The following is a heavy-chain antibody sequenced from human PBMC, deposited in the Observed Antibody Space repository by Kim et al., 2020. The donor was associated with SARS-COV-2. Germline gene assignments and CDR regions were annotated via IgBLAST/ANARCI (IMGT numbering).Heavy chain of an antibody. V-gene: IGHV3-23*01. J-gene: IGHJ5*02. CDR2: GRT. Sequence: GRTYTADSLKGQFTISRDNSKNTLYLQMNGLGAEDTAVYYCAKGGGWFDPWGQGTLVTVSS. D-gene: IGHD2-15*01. CDR3: AKGGGWFDP.